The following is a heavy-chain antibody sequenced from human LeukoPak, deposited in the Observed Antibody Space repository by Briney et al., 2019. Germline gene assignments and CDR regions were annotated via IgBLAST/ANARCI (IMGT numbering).Heavy chain of an antibody. CDR2: ISSSSSYI. Sequence: TGGSLRLSCAASGFTFSSYSMNWVRQAPGKGLEWVSSISSSSSYIYYADSVKGRFTISRDNAKNSLYLQMNSLRAEDTAVYYCARGIVGDFRWFDPWGQGTLVTVSS. CDR3: ARGIVGDFRWFDP. J-gene: IGHJ5*02. V-gene: IGHV3-21*01. D-gene: IGHD1-26*01. CDR1: GFTFSSYS.